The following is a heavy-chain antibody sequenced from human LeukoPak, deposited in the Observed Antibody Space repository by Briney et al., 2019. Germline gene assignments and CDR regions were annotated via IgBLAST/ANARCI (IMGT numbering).Heavy chain of an antibody. J-gene: IGHJ1*01. CDR1: GGSFSGYY. D-gene: IGHD2-8*02. CDR3: ARGPRAVVYAIGYFQY. CDR2: INHSGST. V-gene: IGHV4-34*01. Sequence: SETLSLTCAVYGGSFSGYYWSWIRQPPGKGLEWIGEINHSGSTNYNPSLKSRVTISVDTSRNQFSLKLSSVTAADTAVYYCARGPRAVVYAIGYFQYWGQGTLVTVSS.